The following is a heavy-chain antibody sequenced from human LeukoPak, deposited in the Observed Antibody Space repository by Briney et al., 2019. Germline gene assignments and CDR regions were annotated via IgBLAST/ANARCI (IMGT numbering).Heavy chain of an antibody. CDR2: IYYSGST. D-gene: IGHD4-17*01. CDR1: GGSISSGGYE. Sequence: SETLSLTCTVSGGSISSGGYEWSWIRQPRGRGLEGIGYIYYSGSTNYNPSLKSRVTISVATSKNQFSLKLSSVTAADTAVYYCARGQLTTGVDYWGQGTLVTVSS. V-gene: IGHV4-61*08. CDR3: ARGQLTTGVDY. J-gene: IGHJ4*02.